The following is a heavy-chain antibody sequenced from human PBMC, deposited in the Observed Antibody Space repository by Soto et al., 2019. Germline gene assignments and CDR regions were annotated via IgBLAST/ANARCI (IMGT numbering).Heavy chain of an antibody. V-gene: IGHV1-24*01. CDR2: FDPEDGET. Sequence: ASVKVSCKVSGYTLTELSMHWVRQAPGKGLEWMGGFDPEDGETIYAQKFQGRVTMTEDTSTDTAYMELSSLRSEDTAVYYCATDHMVRGVIPPGLDYWGQGILVTVSS. CDR1: GYTLTELS. J-gene: IGHJ4*02. D-gene: IGHD3-10*01. CDR3: ATDHMVRGVIPPGLDY.